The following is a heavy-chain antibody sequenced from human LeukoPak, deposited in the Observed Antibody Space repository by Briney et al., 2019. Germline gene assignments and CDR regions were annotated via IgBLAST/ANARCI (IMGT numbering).Heavy chain of an antibody. CDR1: GGSISSSSYY. J-gene: IGHJ4*02. Sequence: SETLSLTCTVSGGSISSSSYYWGWIRQPPGKGLEWIGSIYYSGSTYYNPSLKSRVTISVDTSKNRFSLKLSSVTAADTAVYYCARHVGLAAEIDYWGQGTLVTVSS. D-gene: IGHD6-13*01. CDR3: ARHVGLAAEIDY. V-gene: IGHV4-39*01. CDR2: IYYSGST.